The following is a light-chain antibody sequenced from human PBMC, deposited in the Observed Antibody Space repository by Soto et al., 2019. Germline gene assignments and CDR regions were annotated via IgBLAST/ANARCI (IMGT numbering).Light chain of an antibody. CDR2: DAS. CDR3: QHRCNWPPLT. Sequence: EIVLTQSPAALSLSPGERATLSCRASQSVSTYLAWYQQKPGQAPRLLIYDASARATGIPARFSGSGSGTDFTLTISSLEPEDFAVYYCQHRCNWPPLTFGGGTKVEIK. CDR1: QSVSTY. V-gene: IGKV3-11*01. J-gene: IGKJ4*01.